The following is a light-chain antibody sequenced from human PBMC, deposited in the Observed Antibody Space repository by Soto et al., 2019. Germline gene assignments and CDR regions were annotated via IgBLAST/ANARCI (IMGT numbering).Light chain of an antibody. J-gene: IGKJ1*01. CDR2: AAS. V-gene: IGKV1-39*01. CDR3: QQSYNSPQT. Sequence: DIQRTQSPSSLSASVGDEVTITCRASQTIMTYLNWYQLKPGKPPRLLIYAASSLQSGVPSRFSGSGSGTDFTLTISSLQPEDFATYSCQQSYNSPQTFGRGTKVDIK. CDR1: QTIMTY.